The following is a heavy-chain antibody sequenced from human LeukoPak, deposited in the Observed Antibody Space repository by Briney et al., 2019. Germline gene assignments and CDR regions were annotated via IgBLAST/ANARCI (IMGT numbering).Heavy chain of an antibody. CDR2: ISAGNRAI. CDR1: GFTLSNHH. J-gene: IGHJ4*02. CDR3: ARDRPDWAIDY. D-gene: IGHD3-9*01. Sequence: QAGGSPRLSCAASGFTLSNHHMNWVRQAPGKGLEWVSYISAGNRAIYYADSVKGRFTISRDDAKNSLYLQMSSLRAEDTAVYYCARDRPDWAIDYWGQGTLVTVSS. V-gene: IGHV3-48*01.